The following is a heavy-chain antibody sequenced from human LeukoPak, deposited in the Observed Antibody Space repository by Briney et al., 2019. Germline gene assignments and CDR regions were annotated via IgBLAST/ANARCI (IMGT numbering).Heavy chain of an antibody. CDR1: GFTFSSYA. V-gene: IGHV3-23*01. Sequence: GESLRPSCAASGFTFSSYAMSWVRQAPGKGLEWVSAISGSGGSTYYADSVKGRFTISRDNSKNTLYLQMNSLRAEDTAVYYCANAIYYYYGMDVWGKGTTVTVSS. J-gene: IGHJ6*04. CDR2: ISGSGGST. CDR3: ANAIYYYYGMDV. D-gene: IGHD2-2*01.